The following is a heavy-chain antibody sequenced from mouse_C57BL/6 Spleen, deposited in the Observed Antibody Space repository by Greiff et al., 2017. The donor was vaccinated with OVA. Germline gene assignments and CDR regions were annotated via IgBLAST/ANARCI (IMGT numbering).Heavy chain of an antibody. Sequence: QVQLQQPGAELVKPGASVKLSCKASGYTFTSYWMHWVKPRPGQGLEWIGMIHPNSGSTNYNEKFKSKATLTVDKSSSTAYMQLSSLTSEDSAVYYCARSSYDGYYVDAMDYWGQGTSVTVSS. D-gene: IGHD2-3*01. CDR2: IHPNSGST. J-gene: IGHJ4*01. CDR3: ARSSYDGYYVDAMDY. V-gene: IGHV1-64*01. CDR1: GYTFTSYW.